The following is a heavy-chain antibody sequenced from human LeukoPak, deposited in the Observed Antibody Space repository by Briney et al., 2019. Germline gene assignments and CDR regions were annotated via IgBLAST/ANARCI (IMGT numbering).Heavy chain of an antibody. Sequence: ASVKVSCKASGYTFTSYGISWVRQAPGQGLEWMGWISAYNGNTNYAQKLQGRVTMTTDTSTSTAYMELRSLRSDDTAVYYCARLTPPTRAFSGSTKLDPWGQGTLVTVSS. CDR1: GYTFTSYG. CDR2: ISAYNGNT. V-gene: IGHV1-18*01. CDR3: ARLTPPTRAFSGSTKLDP. J-gene: IGHJ5*02. D-gene: IGHD3-10*01.